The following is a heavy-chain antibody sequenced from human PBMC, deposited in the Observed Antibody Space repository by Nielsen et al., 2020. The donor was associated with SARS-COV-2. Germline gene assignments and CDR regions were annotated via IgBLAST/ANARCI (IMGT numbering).Heavy chain of an antibody. CDR2: IYYSGST. D-gene: IGHD2-2*01. CDR1: GGSISSGGFY. J-gene: IGHJ3*02. Sequence: SETLSLTCTVSGGSISSGGFYWSWIRQHPGKGLEWIGYIYYSGSTYYNPSLKSRLTISVDTSKKHFSLKLTSVTAADTAVYFCARGDIAVVPAAMFRGDDAFDIWGQGTMVRVSS. V-gene: IGHV4-31*03. CDR3: ARGDIAVVPAAMFRGDDAFDI.